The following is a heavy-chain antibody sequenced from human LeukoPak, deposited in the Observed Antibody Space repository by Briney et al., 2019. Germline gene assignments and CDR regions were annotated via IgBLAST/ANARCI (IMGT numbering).Heavy chain of an antibody. CDR2: MNPNSGNT. J-gene: IGHJ4*02. V-gene: IGHV1-8*02. Sequence: GASVKVSCKASGYTFTGYYMHWVQQAPGQGLEWMGWMNPNSGNTGYAQKFQGRVTMTRNTSISTAYMELSSLRSEDTAVYYCARGGDRDGDYWGQGTLVTVSS. D-gene: IGHD5-24*01. CDR3: ARGGDRDGDY. CDR1: GYTFTGYY.